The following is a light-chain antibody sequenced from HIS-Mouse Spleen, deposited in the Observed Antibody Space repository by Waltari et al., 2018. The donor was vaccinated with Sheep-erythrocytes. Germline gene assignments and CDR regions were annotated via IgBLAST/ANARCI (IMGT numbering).Light chain of an antibody. CDR3: CSHAGSYNHV. CDR2: DVS. V-gene: IGLV2-11*01. CDR1: RSDVGGYNY. J-gene: IGLJ1*01. Sequence: QSALTQHRAVYGSPGQSVTISCTGTRSDVGGYNYVSWYQQHPGKAPKLMIYDVSRGPSVVPDRFSGSKSGNTASLTISGLQAEDEADYYCCSHAGSYNHVFATGTKVTVL.